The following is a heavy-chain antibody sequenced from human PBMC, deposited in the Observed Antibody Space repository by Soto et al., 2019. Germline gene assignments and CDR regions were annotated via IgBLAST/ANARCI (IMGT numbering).Heavy chain of an antibody. J-gene: IGHJ4*02. CDR1: GGSISSYY. Sequence: SETLSLTCTVSGGSISSYYWSWIRQPPGKGLEWIGYIYYSGSTNYNPSLKSRVTISVDTSKNQFSLKLSSVTAADTAVYYCARHLGMVRGVIIDYWGQGTLVTVSS. V-gene: IGHV4-59*08. CDR2: IYYSGST. D-gene: IGHD3-10*01. CDR3: ARHLGMVRGVIIDY.